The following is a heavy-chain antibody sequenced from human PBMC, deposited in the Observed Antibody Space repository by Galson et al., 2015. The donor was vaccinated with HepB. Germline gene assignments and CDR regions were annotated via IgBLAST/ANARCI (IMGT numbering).Heavy chain of an antibody. D-gene: IGHD6-13*01. CDR3: ARDFTKGYSSSWYYY. CDR2: IKQDGSEK. V-gene: IGHV3-7*03. Sequence: SLRLSCAASGFTVSSYWMSWVRQAPGKGLEWVANIKQDGSEKYYVDSVKGRFTISRDNAKNSLYLQMNSLRAEDTAVYYCARDFTKGYSSSWYYYWGQGTLVTVSS. CDR1: GFTVSSYW. J-gene: IGHJ4*02.